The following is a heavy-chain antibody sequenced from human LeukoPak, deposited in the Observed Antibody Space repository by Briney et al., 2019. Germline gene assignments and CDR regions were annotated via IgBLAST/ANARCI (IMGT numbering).Heavy chain of an antibody. D-gene: IGHD6-13*01. CDR2: IYYSGST. Sequence: SETLSLTCTVSGGSISSYYWSWIRQPPGKGLEWIGYIYYSGSTNYNPSLKSRVTISVDTSKNQFSLKLSSVTAADTAGYYCARLSSGSSSWYDIDYWGQGTLATVSS. CDR3: ARLSSGSSSWYDIDY. V-gene: IGHV4-59*08. J-gene: IGHJ4*02. CDR1: GGSISSYY.